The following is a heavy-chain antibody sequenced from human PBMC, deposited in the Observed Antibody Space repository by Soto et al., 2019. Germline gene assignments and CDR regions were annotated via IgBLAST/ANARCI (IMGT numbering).Heavy chain of an antibody. Sequence: EVQLVESGGGLVQPGGSLRLSCAASGFTFSAYTMNWVRQAPGKGREWLSYISSSSSTIYYADSVKGRFTISRDNAKNSLYLQMNSLRVEDTAVYYCASQPERSSTWYRWGQGTLVTVSS. CDR3: ASQPERSSTWYR. J-gene: IGHJ4*02. V-gene: IGHV3-48*01. CDR1: GFTFSAYT. CDR2: ISSSSSTI. D-gene: IGHD6-13*01.